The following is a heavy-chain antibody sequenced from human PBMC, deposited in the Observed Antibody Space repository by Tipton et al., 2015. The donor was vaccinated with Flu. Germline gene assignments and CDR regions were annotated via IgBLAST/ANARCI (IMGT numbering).Heavy chain of an antibody. J-gene: IGHJ4*02. V-gene: IGHV4-61*02. Sequence: TLSLTCTISGGSISSGDYYWSWLRQPAGKGLEWVGRISSSGSANYNPSLKSRVTISKDTSKSQFSLELSSVTAADTAVYYCARGGAYGDYNILDSWGQGNLVTVSS. CDR1: GGSISSGDYY. CDR3: ARGGAYGDYNILDS. D-gene: IGHD4-17*01. CDR2: ISSSGSA.